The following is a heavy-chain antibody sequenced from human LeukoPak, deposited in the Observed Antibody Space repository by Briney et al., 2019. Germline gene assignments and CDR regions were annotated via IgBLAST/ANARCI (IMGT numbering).Heavy chain of an antibody. J-gene: IGHJ3*02. CDR1: GFTFSSYW. Sequence: GGSLRLSCAASGFTFSSYWMSWVRQAPGKGLEWVSVIYSGGSTYYADSVKGRFTISRDNSKNTLYLQMNSLRAEDTAVYYCARARYCSGGSCYYAFDIWGQGTMVTVSS. CDR2: IYSGGST. D-gene: IGHD2-15*01. CDR3: ARARYCSGGSCYYAFDI. V-gene: IGHV3-53*01.